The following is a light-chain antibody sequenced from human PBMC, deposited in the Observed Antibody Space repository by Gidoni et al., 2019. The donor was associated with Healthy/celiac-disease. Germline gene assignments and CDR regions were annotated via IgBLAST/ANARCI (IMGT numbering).Light chain of an antibody. J-gene: IGLJ3*02. CDR2: YDD. V-gene: IGLV1-36*01. Sequence: QSVLTQPPSVSEAPRQRVTISCSGSSSNIGNNAVNWYQQLPGKAPKLLIYYDDLLPSGVSDRFSGSKSGTSASLAISGLQSEDEADYYCAAWDDSLNGPVFGGGTKLXV. CDR3: AAWDDSLNGPV. CDR1: SSNIGNNA.